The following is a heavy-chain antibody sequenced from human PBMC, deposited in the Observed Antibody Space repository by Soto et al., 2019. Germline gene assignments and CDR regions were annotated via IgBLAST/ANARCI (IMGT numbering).Heavy chain of an antibody. Sequence: GESLNISSKGFGYSITSYWVGWVRKIPGKGLEWMGIIYPGDSDTRYSPSFQGQVTISADKSISTAYLQWSSLKASDTAMYYCARQNDPYCSSTSCYGYYYYGMDVWGQGTTVTVSS. CDR2: IYPGDSDT. D-gene: IGHD2-2*01. V-gene: IGHV5-51*01. CDR1: GYSITSYW. CDR3: ARQNDPYCSSTSCYGYYYYGMDV. J-gene: IGHJ6*01.